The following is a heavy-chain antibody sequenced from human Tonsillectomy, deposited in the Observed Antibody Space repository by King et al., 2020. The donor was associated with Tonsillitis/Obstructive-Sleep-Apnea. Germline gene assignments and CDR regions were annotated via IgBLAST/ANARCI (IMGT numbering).Heavy chain of an antibody. J-gene: IGHJ6*04. CDR3: ASAESPGGV. CDR2: IWYGGINR. D-gene: IGHD1-14*01. CDR1: GFTFSSSG. Sequence: VQLVESGGGVVQPGRSLRLSCAASGFTFSSSGMQWVRQAPGRGLEWVALIWYGGINRYYADSVKGRFTISRDNSKNTLYLQMNSLRAEDTAVYYCASAESPGGVWGKGTTVIVSS. V-gene: IGHV3-33*01.